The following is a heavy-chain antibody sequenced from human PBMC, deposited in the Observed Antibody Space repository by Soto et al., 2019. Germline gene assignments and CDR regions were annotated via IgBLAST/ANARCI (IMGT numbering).Heavy chain of an antibody. CDR2: IYPGDSDA. CDR1: GRPFINHW. V-gene: IGHV5-51*01. Sequence: EALKISCKHSGRPFINHWIAWVRQMPGKGLEWMGIIYPGDSDARYSPSFAGQVTISVDKSITTAYLHWSSLEASDSAMYYCARQGDMAATPADDVDIWGQGTSVTVS. CDR3: ARQGDMAATPADDVDI. J-gene: IGHJ3*02. D-gene: IGHD6-19*01.